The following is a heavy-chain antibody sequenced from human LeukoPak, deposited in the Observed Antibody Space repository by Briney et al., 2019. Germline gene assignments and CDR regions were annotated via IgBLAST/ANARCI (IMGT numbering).Heavy chain of an antibody. CDR2: IIPIFGTA. CDR3: ARDFGVVNTFDY. CDR1: GGTFSSYA. D-gene: IGHD3-3*01. J-gene: IGHJ4*02. Sequence: SVRVSCKASGGTFSSYAISWVRRAPGQGREWMGGIIPIFGTANYAQKFQGRVTITADESTSTAYMELSSLRTEDTALYYCARDFGVVNTFDYWGQGTLVTVSS. V-gene: IGHV1-69*13.